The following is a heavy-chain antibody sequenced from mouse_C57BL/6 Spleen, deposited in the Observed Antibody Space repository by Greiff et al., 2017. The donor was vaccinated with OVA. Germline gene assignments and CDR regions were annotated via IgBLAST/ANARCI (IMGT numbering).Heavy chain of an antibody. Sequence: DVKLVESGAELVRPGASVKLSCTASGFNIKDYYMHWVKQRPEQGLEWIGRIDPEDGDTEYAPKFQGKATMTADTSSNTAYLQLSSLTSEDTAVYYCTTGTTGQVAGFAYWGQGTLVTVSA. V-gene: IGHV14-1*01. J-gene: IGHJ3*01. CDR1: GFNIKDYY. CDR2: IDPEDGDT. D-gene: IGHD1-1*01. CDR3: TTGTTGQVAGFAY.